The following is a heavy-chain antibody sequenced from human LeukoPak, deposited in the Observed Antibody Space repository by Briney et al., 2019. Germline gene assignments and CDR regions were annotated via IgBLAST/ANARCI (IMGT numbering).Heavy chain of an antibody. CDR2: IYYSGST. V-gene: IGHV4-59*01. CDR1: GGSISSYY. D-gene: IGHD3-3*01. J-gene: IGHJ5*02. Sequence: SETLSLTCTVSGGSISSYYWSWIRQPPGKGLEWIGYIYYSGSTNYNPSLKSRVTISVDTSKNQFSLKLSSVTAADTAVYYCARGQRFLERLYWFDPWGQGTLVTVSS. CDR3: ARGQRFLERLYWFDP.